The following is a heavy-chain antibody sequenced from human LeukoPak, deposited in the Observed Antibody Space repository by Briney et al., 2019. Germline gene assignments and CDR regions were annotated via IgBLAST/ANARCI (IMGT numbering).Heavy chain of an antibody. Sequence: PSQTLSLTCTVSGGSISSGGYYWSWIRQPPGKGLEWIGYIYHSGSTYYNPSLKSRVTISIDTSKNQFSLSLGSVTAADTAVYYCARGRDSRGYQLKGFDSWGQGTLVTVSS. CDR3: ARGRDSRGYQLKGFDS. V-gene: IGHV4-30-2*01. CDR2: IYHSGST. CDR1: GGSISSGGYY. J-gene: IGHJ4*02. D-gene: IGHD3-22*01.